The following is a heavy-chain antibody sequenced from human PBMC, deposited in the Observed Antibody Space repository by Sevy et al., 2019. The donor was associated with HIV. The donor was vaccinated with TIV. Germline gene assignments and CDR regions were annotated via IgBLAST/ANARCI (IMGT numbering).Heavy chain of an antibody. Sequence: GGSLRLSCAASGFTFSNAWMNWDRQAPGKGLEWVGRIKSKTDGGTTDYAAPVKGRFTISRDDSKNTLYLQMNSLKTEDTAVYYCTTEGIVLAYGMDVWGQGTTVTVSS. J-gene: IGHJ6*02. D-gene: IGHD2-2*01. CDR2: IKSKTDGGTT. CDR1: GFTFSNAW. CDR3: TTEGIVLAYGMDV. V-gene: IGHV3-15*07.